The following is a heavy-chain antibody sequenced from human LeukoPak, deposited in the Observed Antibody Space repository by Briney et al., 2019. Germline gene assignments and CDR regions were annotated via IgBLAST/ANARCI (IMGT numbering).Heavy chain of an antibody. D-gene: IGHD5-18*01. V-gene: IGHV4-30-2*01. CDR1: GGSISSGGYY. Sequence: PSETLSLTCTVSGGSISSGGYYWSWIRQPPGKGLEWIGYIYHSGSTYYNPSLKSRVTISVDTSKNQFSLRLSSVTAADTAVYYCAREQLWSYFDYWGQGTLVTVSS. J-gene: IGHJ4*02. CDR3: AREQLWSYFDY. CDR2: IYHSGST.